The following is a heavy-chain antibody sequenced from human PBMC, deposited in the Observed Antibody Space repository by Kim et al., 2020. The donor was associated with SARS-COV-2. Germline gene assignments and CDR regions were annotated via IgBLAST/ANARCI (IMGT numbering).Heavy chain of an antibody. D-gene: IGHD2-15*01. CDR1: GYTFTTYF. V-gene: IGHV1-46*01. Sequence: ASVKVSCKASGYTFTTYFMHWVRQAPGQGLEWMGIINPSAGSTSYAQKFQGRVTITRDTSTSTVYMELSSLRSEDTAVYYCARAARHCNGGNCYSSADSWGQGTLVTVSS. CDR2: INPSAGST. CDR3: ARAARHCNGGNCYSSADS. J-gene: IGHJ4*02.